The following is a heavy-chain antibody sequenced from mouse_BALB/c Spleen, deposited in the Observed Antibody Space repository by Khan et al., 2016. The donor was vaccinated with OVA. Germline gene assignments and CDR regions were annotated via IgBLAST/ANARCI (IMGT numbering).Heavy chain of an antibody. D-gene: IGHD1-1*01. CDR1: GYTFNSYW. CDR2: ILPGSGRN. V-gene: IGHV1-9*01. J-gene: IGHJ3*01. Sequence: VELVESGAELMKPGASVKISCKATGYTFNSYWIEWVKQRPGHGLEWIGEILPGSGRNNYNEKFKGKATFTADTSSNTAYMQLSNLTSDDSAVYYCARGNYYGSSSWFGYWGQGTLVTVSA. CDR3: ARGNYYGSSSWFGY.